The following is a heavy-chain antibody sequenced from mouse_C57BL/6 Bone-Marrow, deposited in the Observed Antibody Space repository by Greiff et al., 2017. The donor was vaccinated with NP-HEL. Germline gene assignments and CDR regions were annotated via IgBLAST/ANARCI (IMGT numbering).Heavy chain of an antibody. J-gene: IGHJ4*01. CDR2: IYPGDGDT. D-gene: IGHD2-2*01. CDR3: ARSGLPPYAMDY. CDR1: GYAFSSSW. Sequence: QVQLQQSGPELVKPGASVKISCKASGYAFSSSWMNWVKQRPGKGLEWIGRIYPGDGDTNYNGKFKGKATLTADKSSSTAYMQLSSLTSEDSAVYFCARSGLPPYAMDYWGQGTSVTVSS. V-gene: IGHV1-82*01.